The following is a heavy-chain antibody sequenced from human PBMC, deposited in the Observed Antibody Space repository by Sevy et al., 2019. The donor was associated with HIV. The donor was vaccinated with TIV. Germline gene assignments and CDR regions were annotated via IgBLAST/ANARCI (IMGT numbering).Heavy chain of an antibody. V-gene: IGHV3-21*01. CDR1: GFTFSSYS. Sequence: GGSLRLSCAASGFTFSSYSMNWVRQAPGKGLEWVSSISSSSSYIYYADSVKGRFTISRDNAKNSLYLQMNSLRAEDTAVYYWARDSPFTYYYDSSGYKVAFDIWGQGTMVTVSS. CDR2: ISSSSSYI. CDR3: ARDSPFTYYYDSSGYKVAFDI. D-gene: IGHD3-22*01. J-gene: IGHJ3*02.